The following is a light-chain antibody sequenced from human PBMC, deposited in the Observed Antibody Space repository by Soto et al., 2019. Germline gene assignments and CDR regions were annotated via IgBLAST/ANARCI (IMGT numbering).Light chain of an antibody. Sequence: DIVITPSPDSLAVSLGERATINCKSSQSVSSTSLAWYQQKPGQAPRLLIYGASSRATGIPDRFSGSGSGTDFTLTISRLETEDFAVYYCQQYGSLWTFGQGTKVDIK. J-gene: IGKJ1*01. V-gene: IGKV3-20*01. CDR1: QSVSSTS. CDR3: QQYGSLWT. CDR2: GAS.